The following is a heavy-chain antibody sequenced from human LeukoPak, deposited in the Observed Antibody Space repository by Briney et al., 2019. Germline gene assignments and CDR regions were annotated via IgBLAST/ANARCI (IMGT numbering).Heavy chain of an antibody. Sequence: GRSLRLSCAASGFTFSSYGMHWVRQAPGQGLEWVAVIWYDGSNKYYADSVKGRFTISRDNSKNTLYLQMNSLRAEDTAVYYCARDQRYGDYRLGGYWGQGTLVTVSS. CDR1: GFTFSSYG. J-gene: IGHJ4*02. CDR2: IWYDGSNK. D-gene: IGHD4-17*01. V-gene: IGHV3-33*01. CDR3: ARDQRYGDYRLGGY.